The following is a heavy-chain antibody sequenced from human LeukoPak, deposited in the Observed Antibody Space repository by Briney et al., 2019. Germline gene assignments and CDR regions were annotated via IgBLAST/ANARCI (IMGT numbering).Heavy chain of an antibody. D-gene: IGHD2-15*01. CDR1: GGSINNYF. V-gene: IGHV4-59*01. J-gene: IGHJ3*01. Sequence: SETLSLTCTVSGGSINNYFWTWFRQPPGKRLEWIGYMSYSGSANYNPSLKSRVTISVDTSKNQFSLKLSSVTAADTAVYYCARGRKVVVDYEPQTFDVWGQGTLVTVSS. CDR3: ARGRKVVVDYEPQTFDV. CDR2: MSYSGSA.